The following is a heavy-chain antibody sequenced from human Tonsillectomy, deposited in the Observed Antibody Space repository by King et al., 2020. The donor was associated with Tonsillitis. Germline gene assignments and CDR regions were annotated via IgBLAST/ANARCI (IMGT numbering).Heavy chain of an antibody. Sequence: QLVQSGAEVKKPGSSVKVSCKASGGTFSNYAISWVRQAPGQGLEWMGGIVPIFGTADYAQKFPGRVTITADESTSTAYMELSSLRSEDTAVYYCARDDPTVVTPDWYFDLWGRGTLVTVSS. J-gene: IGHJ2*01. D-gene: IGHD4-23*01. CDR2: IVPIFGTA. CDR1: GGTFSNYA. V-gene: IGHV1-69*01. CDR3: ARDDPTVVTPDWYFDL.